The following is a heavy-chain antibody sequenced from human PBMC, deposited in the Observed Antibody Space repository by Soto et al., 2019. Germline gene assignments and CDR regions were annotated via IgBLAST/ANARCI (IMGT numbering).Heavy chain of an antibody. V-gene: IGHV1-69*13. CDR1: GGTFSSYT. CDR3: AVQGVTADGYYYYGMDV. D-gene: IGHD2-21*02. J-gene: IGHJ6*01. Sequence: SVKVSCKASGGTFSSYTISWVRQAPGQGLEWMGGIIPIFGTANYAQRFQGRVTITADESTSTAYMELSSLRSEDTAVYYCAVQGVTADGYYYYGMDVWGQGATVTVSS. CDR2: IIPIFGTA.